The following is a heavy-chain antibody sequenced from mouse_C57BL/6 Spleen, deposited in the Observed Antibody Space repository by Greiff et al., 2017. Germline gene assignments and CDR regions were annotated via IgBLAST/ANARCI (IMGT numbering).Heavy chain of an antibody. V-gene: IGHV1-54*01. Sequence: QVQLQESGAELVRPGTSVKVSCKASGYAFTNYLIEWVKQRPGQGLAWIGVINPGSGGTNYNEKFKGKATLTADKSSSTAYMQLSSLTSEDSAVYFCARCYYGSSYLDYWGQGTTLTVSS. CDR1: GYAFTNYL. J-gene: IGHJ2*01. D-gene: IGHD1-1*01. CDR3: ARCYYGSSYLDY. CDR2: INPGSGGT.